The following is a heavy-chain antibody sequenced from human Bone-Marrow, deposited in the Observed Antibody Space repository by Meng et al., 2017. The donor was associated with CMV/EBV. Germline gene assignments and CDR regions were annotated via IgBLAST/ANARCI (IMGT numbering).Heavy chain of an antibody. V-gene: IGHV3-21*01. Sequence: GGSLRLSCAASGFTFSSYSMNWVRQAPGKGLEWVSSISSSSSYIHYADSVKGRFTISRDNAKNSLYLQMNSLRAEDTAVYYCARGGDIWSGYWWGEVDYYYYYGMDVWGQGTAVTVSS. J-gene: IGHJ6*02. CDR2: ISSSSSYI. CDR1: GFTFSSYS. D-gene: IGHD3-3*01. CDR3: ARGGDIWSGYWWGEVDYYYYYGMDV.